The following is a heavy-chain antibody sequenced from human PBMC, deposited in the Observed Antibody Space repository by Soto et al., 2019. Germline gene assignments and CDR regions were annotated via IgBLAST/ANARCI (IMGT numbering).Heavy chain of an antibody. D-gene: IGHD1-7*01. V-gene: IGHV4-34*01. CDR1: GGSFSGYY. J-gene: IGHJ6*03. CDR2: INHSGST. Sequence: SETLSLTCAVYGGSFSGYYWSWIRQPPGKGLEWIGEINHSGSTNYNPSLKSRVTISVDTSKNQCSLKLSSVTAADTAVYYCARRSPRGNYPDPRYSYYYYMDVWGKGTRVTVSS. CDR3: ARRSPRGNYPDPRYSYYYYMDV.